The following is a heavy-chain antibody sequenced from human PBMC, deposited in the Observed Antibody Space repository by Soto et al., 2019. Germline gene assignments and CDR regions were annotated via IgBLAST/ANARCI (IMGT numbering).Heavy chain of an antibody. V-gene: IGHV1-69*12. CDR3: VRVVAIPGYPDN. CDR1: GGTFSSYA. D-gene: IGHD5-12*01. CDR2: IVPIVDTS. Sequence: QVQLVQSGAEVRQPASSVKVSCKTSGGTFSSYAINWVRQAPGQGLEWMGGIVPIVDTSTYAQKFQGRVTITADESTSTVYMELSSLRSDDTAVYYCVRVVAIPGYPDNWGQGTLVTVSS. J-gene: IGHJ4*02.